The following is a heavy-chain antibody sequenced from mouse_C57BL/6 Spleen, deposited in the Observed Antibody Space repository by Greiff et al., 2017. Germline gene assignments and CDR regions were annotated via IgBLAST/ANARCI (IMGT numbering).Heavy chain of an antibody. CDR3: ARTGVYGNRAMDY. D-gene: IGHD2-1*01. CDR1: GYAFSSSW. V-gene: IGHV1-82*01. Sequence: QVQLKESVPELVKPGASVKISCKASGYAFSSSWMNWVKQRPGKGLEWIGRIYPGDGDTNYNGKFKGKATLTADKSSSTAYMQLSSLTSEDSAVYFCARTGVYGNRAMDYWGQGTSVTVSS. CDR2: IYPGDGDT. J-gene: IGHJ4*01.